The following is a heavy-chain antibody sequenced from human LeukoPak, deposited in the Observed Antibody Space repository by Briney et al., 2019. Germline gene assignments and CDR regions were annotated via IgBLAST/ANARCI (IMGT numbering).Heavy chain of an antibody. CDR3: ARDLEYNSFNGFDP. CDR1: GGSFSGYY. CDR2: INHSGST. V-gene: IGHV4-34*01. J-gene: IGHJ5*02. D-gene: IGHD6-6*01. Sequence: PSETLSLTCAVYGGSFSGYYWSWIRQPPGKGLEWIGEINHSGSTNYNPSLKSRVTISVDTSKNQFSLKLSSVTAADTAVYHCARDLEYNSFNGFDPWGQGTLVTVSS.